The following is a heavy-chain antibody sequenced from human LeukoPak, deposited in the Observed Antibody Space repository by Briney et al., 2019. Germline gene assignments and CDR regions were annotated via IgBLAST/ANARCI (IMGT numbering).Heavy chain of an antibody. CDR3: ASRSTMDV. J-gene: IGHJ6*02. Sequence: SETLSLTCAVSGGSFSGYYWSWIRQPPGKGLEWIGEINHSGSTNYNPSLKSRVTISVDTSKNQFSLRLSSVTAADTAVYYCASRSTMDVWGLGTPVTVSS. CDR1: GGSFSGYY. V-gene: IGHV4-34*01. CDR2: INHSGST.